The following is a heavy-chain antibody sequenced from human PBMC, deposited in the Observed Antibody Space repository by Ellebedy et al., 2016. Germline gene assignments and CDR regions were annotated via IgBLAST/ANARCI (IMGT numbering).Heavy chain of an antibody. CDR3: ARDIAAAGTMYYYYGMDV. D-gene: IGHD6-13*01. CDR2: IWYDGSNK. J-gene: IGHJ6*02. CDR1: GFTFSSYG. Sequence: GESLKISXAASGFTFSSYGMHWVRQAPGKGLEWVAVIWYDGSNKYYADSVKGRFTISRDNSKNTLYLQMNSLRAEDTAVYYCARDIAAAGTMYYYYGMDVWGQGTTVTVSS. V-gene: IGHV3-33*01.